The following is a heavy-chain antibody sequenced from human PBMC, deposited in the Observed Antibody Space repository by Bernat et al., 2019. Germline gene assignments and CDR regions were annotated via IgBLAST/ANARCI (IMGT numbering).Heavy chain of an antibody. Sequence: EVHLVESGGGLVRPGGSLRLSCAASGFTFSNAWMSWVRQAPGKGLEWVCRIKSKTDGETADYAAPVKGRFTISRDDSKAMLSLQMNSLKTEDTAVYYCTKDSDEGFDNWGQGTPVTVSS. CDR2: IKSKTDGETA. CDR1: GFTFSNAW. CDR3: TKDSDEGFDN. J-gene: IGHJ4*02. V-gene: IGHV3-15*01.